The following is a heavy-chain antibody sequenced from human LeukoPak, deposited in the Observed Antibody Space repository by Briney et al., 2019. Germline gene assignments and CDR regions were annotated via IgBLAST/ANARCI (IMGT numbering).Heavy chain of an antibody. D-gene: IGHD6-6*01. CDR2: IYYSGST. V-gene: IGHV4-30-4*01. Sequence: SETLSLTCTVSGGSISSGDYYWSWIRQPPGKGLEWIGYIYYSGSTYYNPSLKSRVTISVDTSKNQFSLKLSSVTAADTAVYYCARRGSSSEFDYWGQGTLVTVSS. CDR3: ARRGSSSEFDY. CDR1: GGSISSGDYY. J-gene: IGHJ4*02.